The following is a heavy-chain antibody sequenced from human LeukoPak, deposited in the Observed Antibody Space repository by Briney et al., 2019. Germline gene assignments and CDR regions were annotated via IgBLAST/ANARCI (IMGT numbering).Heavy chain of an antibody. J-gene: IGHJ5*02. CDR3: ARVLRGGYYGNWFDP. D-gene: IGHD1-26*01. CDR1: GGSVSSETYY. V-gene: IGHV4-61*03. CDR2: VYLSGST. Sequence: KSSETLSLTCTVSGGSVSSETYYWSWIRQPPEKKVEWIGYVYLSGSTKYNPSLKSPVTISVYTSTTHFSLKLSSVTAADTAVYYCARVLRGGYYGNWFDPWGQGTLVTVSS.